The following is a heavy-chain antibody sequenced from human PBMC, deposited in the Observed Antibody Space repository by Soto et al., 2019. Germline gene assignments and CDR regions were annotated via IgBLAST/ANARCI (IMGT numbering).Heavy chain of an antibody. Sequence: EVLLLESGGGLVQPGGSLRLSCAASGFSFSSFAMNWVRQAPGKGLEWVSAIGDSGASTYYADSVKGRFTISRDNSRNTPYLPLNGLRAEDTAVYYCAKGVELDVWGNGTAVSVSS. J-gene: IGHJ6*04. V-gene: IGHV3-23*01. CDR1: GFSFSSFA. D-gene: IGHD1-26*01. CDR3: AKGVELDV. CDR2: IGDSGAST.